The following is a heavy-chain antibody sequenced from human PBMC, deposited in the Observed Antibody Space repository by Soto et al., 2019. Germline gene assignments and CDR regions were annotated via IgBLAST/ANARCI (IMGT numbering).Heavy chain of an antibody. CDR3: AREPRVLSY. CDR2: MNPDGSQT. Sequence: GGSLRLSCVASGFTCSTYWMAWVRQVPGKGLEWVAYMNPDGSQTLYVDSVKGRFTISRDNAKSSLYLHLRSLRVEDTAVYFCAREPRVLSYWGQGTLVTVSS. CDR1: GFTCSTYW. V-gene: IGHV3-7*01. D-gene: IGHD3-10*01. J-gene: IGHJ1*01.